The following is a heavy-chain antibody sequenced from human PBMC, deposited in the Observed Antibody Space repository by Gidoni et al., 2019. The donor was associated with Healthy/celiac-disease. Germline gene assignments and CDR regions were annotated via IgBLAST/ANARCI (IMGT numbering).Heavy chain of an antibody. Sequence: EVQLVESGGGLGKPGGSLRLSCAASGFTFSSYSMNWVRQAPGKGLEWVSSISSSSSYIYYADSVKGRFTISRDNAKNSLYLQMNSLRAEDTAVYYCASGPIAVAGSEYFQHWGQGTLVTVSS. V-gene: IGHV3-21*01. CDR2: ISSSSSYI. CDR3: ASGPIAVAGSEYFQH. J-gene: IGHJ1*01. D-gene: IGHD6-19*01. CDR1: GFTFSSYS.